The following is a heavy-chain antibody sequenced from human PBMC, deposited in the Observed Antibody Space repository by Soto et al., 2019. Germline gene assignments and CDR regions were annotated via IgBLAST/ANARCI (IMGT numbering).Heavy chain of an antibody. V-gene: IGHV3-23*01. J-gene: IGHJ6*02. CDR2: ISGSGGST. Sequence: GGSLRLSCAASGFTFSSYAMSWVRQAPGKGLEWVSAISGSGGSTYYADSVKGRFTISRDNSKNTLYLQMNSLRAEDTAVYYCAKAQYNWNYVSLPPGMDVWGQGTTVTVSS. D-gene: IGHD1-7*01. CDR1: GFTFSSYA. CDR3: AKAQYNWNYVSLPPGMDV.